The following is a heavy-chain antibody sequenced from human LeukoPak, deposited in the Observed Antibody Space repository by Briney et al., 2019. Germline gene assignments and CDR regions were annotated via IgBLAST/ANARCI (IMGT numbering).Heavy chain of an antibody. CDR1: GGSISSYY. Sequence: PSETLSLTCTVSGGSISSYYWSWIRQPPGKGLEWIGYINYSGSTNYNPSLKSRVTISVDTSRNQLSLKLTSVTAADTAVYYCARSYSSGPFDLWGQGTLVIPSS. V-gene: IGHV4-59*01. CDR3: ARSYSSGPFDL. D-gene: IGHD6-19*01. J-gene: IGHJ4*02. CDR2: INYSGST.